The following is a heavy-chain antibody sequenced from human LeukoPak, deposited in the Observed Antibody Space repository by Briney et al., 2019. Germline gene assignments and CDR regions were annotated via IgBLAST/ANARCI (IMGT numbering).Heavy chain of an antibody. J-gene: IGHJ4*02. CDR3: ARGSHSSSWLTFDY. CDR2: IYSGGST. Sequence: GGSLRLSCAASGFTVSSNYMSWVRQAPGKGLEWVSVIYSGGSTYYADSVKGRFTISRDNSKNTLYLQMNSLRAEDTAVYYCARGSHSSSWLTFDYWGQGTLVTVSS. V-gene: IGHV3-53*01. D-gene: IGHD6-13*01. CDR1: GFTVSSNY.